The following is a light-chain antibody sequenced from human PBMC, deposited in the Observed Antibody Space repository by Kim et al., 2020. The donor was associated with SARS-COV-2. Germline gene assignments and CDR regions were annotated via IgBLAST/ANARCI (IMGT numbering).Light chain of an antibody. J-gene: IGKJ1*01. CDR3: QQYNNWPPWT. V-gene: IGKV3-15*01. CDR2: GAS. CDR1: QSVASN. Sequence: SPGERATLSGRASQSVASNLAWYQQKPGQAPSLLIYGASTRATGIPARFSGSGSGTEFTLTISSLQSEDFAVYYCQQYNNWPPWTFGQGTKVDIK.